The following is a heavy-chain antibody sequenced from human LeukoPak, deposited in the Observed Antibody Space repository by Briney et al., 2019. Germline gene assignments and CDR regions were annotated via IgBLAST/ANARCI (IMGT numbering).Heavy chain of an antibody. CDR2: VSYDGSSK. J-gene: IGHJ4*02. CDR3: ARGPYYGSGYADY. D-gene: IGHD3-10*01. Sequence: PGGSLRLSCAASGLTFSTYGMHWVRQAPGKGLEWVAVVSYDGSSKYYADSVEGRFTISRDNSENTLFLQMNSLRTEDTAVYSCARGPYYGSGYADYWGQGALVIVSS. CDR1: GLTFSTYG. V-gene: IGHV3-30*03.